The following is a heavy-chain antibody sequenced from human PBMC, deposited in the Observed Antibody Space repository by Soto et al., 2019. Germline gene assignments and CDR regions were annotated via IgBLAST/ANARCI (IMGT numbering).Heavy chain of an antibody. CDR1: GFTFDDYA. J-gene: IGHJ3*02. D-gene: IGHD6-6*01. Sequence: EVQLVESGGGLVQPGRSLRLSCAASGFTFDDYAMHWVRQAPGKGLGWVSGISWNSGSIGYADSVKGRFTISRDNAKNSLYLQMNSLRAEDTALYYCAKVSVASIAARPGAFDIWGQGTMVTVSS. CDR2: ISWNSGSI. CDR3: AKVSVASIAARPGAFDI. V-gene: IGHV3-9*01.